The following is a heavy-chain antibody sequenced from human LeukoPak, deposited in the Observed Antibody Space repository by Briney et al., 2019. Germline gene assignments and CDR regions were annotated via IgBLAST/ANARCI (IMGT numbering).Heavy chain of an antibody. J-gene: IGHJ4*02. CDR3: AKDPFLSAAGRGIDY. V-gene: IGHV3-23*01. Sequence: GGSLRLSCAASGFTFSTYAMSWVRQAPGKGLEWVSAIRGSGDTTDYADSVKGRFTISRDNSKNTLYLQMNSLRAEDTAVYYCAKDPFLSAAGRGIDYWGQGTLVTVSS. CDR2: IRGSGDTT. D-gene: IGHD6-13*01. CDR1: GFTFSTYA.